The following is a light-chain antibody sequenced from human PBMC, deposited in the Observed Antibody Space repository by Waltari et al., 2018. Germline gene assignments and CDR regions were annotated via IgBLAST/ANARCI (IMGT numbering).Light chain of an antibody. Sequence: EIVLTQSPGTLSLSPGERATLSCRASQSVSRWLAWYQQKPGQAPRPLIYDASSRATGIPDRFSGSGSGTDFSLTISRLEPEDFAVYYCQKYGTLPATFGQGTKVEIK. CDR3: QKYGTLPAT. CDR1: QSVSRW. V-gene: IGKV3-20*01. J-gene: IGKJ1*01. CDR2: DAS.